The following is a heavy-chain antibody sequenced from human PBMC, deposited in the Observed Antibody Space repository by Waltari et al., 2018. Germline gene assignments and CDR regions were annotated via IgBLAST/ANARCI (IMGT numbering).Heavy chain of an antibody. Sequence: QLQLQESGPVLVKPSETLSLTCTVSGGSISNHYWSWIRQPPGKGLEYIGYIFYNGRTNYNPTLRSGVTMSVNPSKNQFSLKLTSVTAADTAVYYCAGFDFWSGCDHWGQGTLVTVSS. J-gene: IGHJ4*02. CDR2: IFYNGRT. CDR1: GGSISNHY. CDR3: AGFDFWSGCDH. V-gene: IGHV4-59*11. D-gene: IGHD3-3*01.